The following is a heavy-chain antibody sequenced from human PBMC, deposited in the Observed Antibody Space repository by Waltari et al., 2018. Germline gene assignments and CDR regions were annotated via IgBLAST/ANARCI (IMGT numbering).Heavy chain of an antibody. Sequence: QVQLVQSGAEVKKPGASVKVSCKVSGYTLTELSIPWVRQAPGKGLEWMGGFDPEDGETIYAQKFQGRVTMTEDTSTDTAYMELSSLRSEDTAVYYCATGSGGRFRIPYWGQGTLVTVSS. CDR3: ATGSGGRFRIPY. D-gene: IGHD2-15*01. CDR2: FDPEDGET. V-gene: IGHV1-24*01. J-gene: IGHJ4*02. CDR1: GYTLTELS.